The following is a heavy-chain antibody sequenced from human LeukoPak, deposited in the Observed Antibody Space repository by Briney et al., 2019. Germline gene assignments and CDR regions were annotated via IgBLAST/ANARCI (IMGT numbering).Heavy chain of an antibody. Sequence: SETLSLTCTVSGGSISSHYWSWIRQPPGKGLEWIGYIYYSGSTNYNPSLKSRVTISVDTSKNQFSLKLSSVTAADTAVYYCARDSLSYSYPLWGQGTLVTVSS. CDR3: ARDSLSYSYPL. D-gene: IGHD5-18*01. V-gene: IGHV4-59*11. CDR2: IYYSGST. J-gene: IGHJ4*02. CDR1: GGSISSHY.